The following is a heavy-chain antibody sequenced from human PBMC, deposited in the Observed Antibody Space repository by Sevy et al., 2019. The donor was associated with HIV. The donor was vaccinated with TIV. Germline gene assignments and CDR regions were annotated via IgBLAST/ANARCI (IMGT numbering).Heavy chain of an antibody. CDR3: TKDEAYTVATSYYFDY. Sequence: GGSLRLSCAASGFTLSSYWMHWVRQAPGKGLVWVSRINSDGSSTSYADFVKGRFTISRDNAKNTLYLQMNSLRAEDTAVYYCTKDEAYTVATSYYFDYWGQGTLVTVSS. D-gene: IGHD5-12*01. CDR1: GFTLSSYW. CDR2: INSDGSST. V-gene: IGHV3-74*01. J-gene: IGHJ4*02.